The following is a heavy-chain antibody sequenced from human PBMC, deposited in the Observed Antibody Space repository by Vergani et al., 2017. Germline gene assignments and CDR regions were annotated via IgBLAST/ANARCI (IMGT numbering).Heavy chain of an antibody. D-gene: IGHD6-13*01. V-gene: IGHV3-21*01. CDR1: GFTFCSYS. Sequence: EVQLVESGGGLVKPGGSLRLSCAASGFTFCSYSMNWVRQAPGKGLEWVSSISSSSSYIYYADSVKGRFTISRDNAKNSLYLQMNSLRAEDTAVYYCARGGIAAAGTVDYWGQGTLVTVSS. J-gene: IGHJ4*02. CDR3: ARGGIAAAGTVDY. CDR2: ISSSSSYI.